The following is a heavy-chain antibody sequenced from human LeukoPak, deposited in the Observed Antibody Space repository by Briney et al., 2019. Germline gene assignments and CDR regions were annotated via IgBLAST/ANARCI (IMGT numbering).Heavy chain of an antibody. D-gene: IGHD3-22*01. CDR2: ISGSGGST. CDR3: APVESSGHLDY. J-gene: IGHJ4*02. V-gene: IGHV3-23*01. CDR1: GFTFSSYA. Sequence: GGSLRLSCAASGFTFSSYAMSWVRQAPGKGLEWVSAISGSGGSTYYADSVKGRFPISRDNSKNTLYLQMNSLRAEDTAVYYCAPVESSGHLDYWGQGTLVTVSS.